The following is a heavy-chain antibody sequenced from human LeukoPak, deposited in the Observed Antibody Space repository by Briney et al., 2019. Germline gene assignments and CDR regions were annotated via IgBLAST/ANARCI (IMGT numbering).Heavy chain of an antibody. V-gene: IGHV3-7*01. D-gene: IGHD4-17*01. CDR3: AGDYGDYERYYMDV. CDR1: GFTFSSYW. CDR2: IKQDGSEK. Sequence: GGSLRLSCAASGFTFSSYWMIWVRQAPGKGLEWVANIKQDGSEKYYVDSVKGRFTISRDNAKNSLYLQMNSLRAEDTAVYYCAGDYGDYERYYMDVWGKGTTVTVSS. J-gene: IGHJ6*03.